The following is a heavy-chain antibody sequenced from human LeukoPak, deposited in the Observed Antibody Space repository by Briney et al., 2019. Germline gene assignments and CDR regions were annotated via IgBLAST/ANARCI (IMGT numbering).Heavy chain of an antibody. D-gene: IGHD3-3*02. J-gene: IGHJ1*01. CDR1: GGSFSGYY. CDR2: INHSGST. CDR3: ARRRATFLEWVSEGAVGHRGEYFQD. Sequence: SETLSLTCAVYGGSFSGYYWSWIRQPPGKGLEWIGEINHSGSTNYNPSLKSRVTISVDTSKNQFSLKLSSVTAADTAVYYCARRRATFLEWVSEGAVGHRGEYFQDWGQGPLVTVSS. V-gene: IGHV4-34*01.